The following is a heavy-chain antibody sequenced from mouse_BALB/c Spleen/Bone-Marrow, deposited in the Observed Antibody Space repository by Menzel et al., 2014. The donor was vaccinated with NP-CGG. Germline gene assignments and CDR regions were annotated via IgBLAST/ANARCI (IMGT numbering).Heavy chain of an antibody. CDR3: ARALDSSGYGFAY. J-gene: IGHJ3*01. Sequence: VQLQQSGPGLVAPSQSLSITCTVSGFSLTSYGLHWVRQPPGKGLEWLGVIWAGGSTNYNSALMSRLSISKDNSKSQVFLKMNSLQTDDTAMYYCARALDSSGYGFAYWGQGTLVTVSA. V-gene: IGHV2-9*02. CDR2: IWAGGST. CDR1: GFSLTSYG. D-gene: IGHD3-2*01.